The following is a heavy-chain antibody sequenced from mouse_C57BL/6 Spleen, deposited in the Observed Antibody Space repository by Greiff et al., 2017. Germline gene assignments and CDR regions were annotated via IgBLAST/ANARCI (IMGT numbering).Heavy chain of an antibody. V-gene: IGHV1-53*01. CDR1: GYTFTSYW. CDR2: INPSNGGT. Sequence: VQLQQPGTELVKPGASVKLSCKASGYTFTSYWMHWVKQRPGQGLEWIGNINPSNGGTNYNEKFKSKATLTVDKSSRTAYMQLSSLTSEDSAVYYCARRGLITTVVATPWYFDVWGTGTTVTVSS. CDR3: ARRGLITTVVATPWYFDV. J-gene: IGHJ1*03. D-gene: IGHD1-1*01.